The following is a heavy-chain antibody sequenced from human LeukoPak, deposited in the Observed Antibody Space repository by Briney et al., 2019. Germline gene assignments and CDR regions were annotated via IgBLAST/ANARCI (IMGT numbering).Heavy chain of an antibody. J-gene: IGHJ4*02. CDR2: MSCAGNNK. V-gene: IGHV3-30-3*01. Sequence: GGSLRLSXAASGFTFSSYTMHWVRQAPGKGLEWVAVMSCAGNNKYYADSVKVRFTISRDNSKNTLYLQMNSLRAEDTAVYPSSGVDFWGQGTLVTVSS. D-gene: IGHD2-15*01. CDR1: GFTFSSYT. CDR3: SGVDF.